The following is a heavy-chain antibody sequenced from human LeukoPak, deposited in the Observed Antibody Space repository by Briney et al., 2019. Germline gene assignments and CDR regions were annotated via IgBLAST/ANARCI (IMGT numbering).Heavy chain of an antibody. CDR3: ARDQSYYDSSGYYPRNFDY. D-gene: IGHD3-22*01. CDR2: IIPIFGTA. CDR1: GGTFSSYA. J-gene: IGHJ4*02. Sequence: ASVKVSCKASGGTFSSYAISWVRQAPGQGLEWMGGIIPIFGTANYAQKFQGRVTITTDESTSTAYMELSSLRSEDTAVYYCARDQSYYDSSGYYPRNFDYWGQGTLVTVSS. V-gene: IGHV1-69*05.